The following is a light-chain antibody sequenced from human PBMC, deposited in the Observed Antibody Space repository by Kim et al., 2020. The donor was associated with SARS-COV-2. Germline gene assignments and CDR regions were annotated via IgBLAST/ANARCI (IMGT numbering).Light chain of an antibody. CDR3: LHYHTSYT. J-gene: IGKJ2*01. CDR1: QSVSSSY. CDR2: AAS. V-gene: IGKV3-20*01. Sequence: EIVLTQSPGTLSLSPGERATLSCRASQSVSSSYLAWYQQKLGQAPRLLMYAASSRATGIPDRFSGSASGADFTLSISRLEPEDFAVYFCLHYHTSYTFGQGTNLEI.